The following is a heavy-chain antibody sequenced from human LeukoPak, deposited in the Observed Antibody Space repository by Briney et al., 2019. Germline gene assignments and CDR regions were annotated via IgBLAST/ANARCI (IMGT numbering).Heavy chain of an antibody. J-gene: IGHJ4*02. V-gene: IGHV4-39*01. Sequence: KTSETLSLNCTVSGGSISSSSYYWGWIRQPPGKGLEWIGSIYYSGSTYYNPSLKSRVTISVDTSKNQFSLKLSSVTAADTAVYYCASPRSSSGWYRYWGQRTVVTVSS. CDR2: IYYSGST. CDR3: ASPRSSSGWYRY. D-gene: IGHD6-19*01. CDR1: GGSISSSSYY.